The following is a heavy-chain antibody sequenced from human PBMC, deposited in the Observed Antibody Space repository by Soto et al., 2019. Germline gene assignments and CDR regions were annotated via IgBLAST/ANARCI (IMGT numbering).Heavy chain of an antibody. V-gene: IGHV4-31*03. D-gene: IGHD3-22*01. J-gene: IGHJ2*01. CDR1: GGSISSGGYY. Sequence: QVQLQESVPGLVKPSQTLSLTCTVSGGSISSGGYYWSWIRQHPGKGLEWIGYIYYSGSTYYNPSLKSRFPISVDTSKNQFSLKLCSVTAAYTAVYYCASTPYYYDSSGYPNWYFGLWGRGTLVTVSS. CDR2: IYYSGST. CDR3: ASTPYYYDSSGYPNWYFGL.